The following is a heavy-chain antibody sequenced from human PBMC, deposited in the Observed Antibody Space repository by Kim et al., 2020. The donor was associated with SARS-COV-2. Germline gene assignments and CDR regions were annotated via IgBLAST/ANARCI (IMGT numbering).Heavy chain of an antibody. Sequence: GESLKISCKGSGYSFTSYWIGWVRQMPGKGLEWMGIIYPGDSDTRYSPSFQGQVTISADKSISTAYLQWSSLKASDTAMYYCARPQGYYDYVWGDLVGWFDPWGQGTLVTVSS. D-gene: IGHD3-16*01. CDR2: IYPGDSDT. CDR3: ARPQGYYDYVWGDLVGWFDP. CDR1: GYSFTSYW. V-gene: IGHV5-51*01. J-gene: IGHJ5*02.